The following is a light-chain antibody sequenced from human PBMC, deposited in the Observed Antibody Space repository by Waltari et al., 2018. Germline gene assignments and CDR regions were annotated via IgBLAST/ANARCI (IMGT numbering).Light chain of an antibody. CDR3: QQSRTSPWT. Sequence: EIVLTQSPGTLSLSPGERATLSCRASQSVNSNYLAWYQQKVGQAPRLLISAASSRATGIPDRCSGSGSGTDFTRTISRLEPEDFAVYYCQQSRTSPWTFGQGTKVEIK. CDR2: AAS. V-gene: IGKV3-20*01. CDR1: QSVNSNY. J-gene: IGKJ1*01.